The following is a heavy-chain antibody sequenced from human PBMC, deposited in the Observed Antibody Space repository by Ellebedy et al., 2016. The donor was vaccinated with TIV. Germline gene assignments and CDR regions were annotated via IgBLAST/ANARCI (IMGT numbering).Heavy chain of an antibody. CDR1: GYTLTELS. D-gene: IGHD3-10*01. CDR3: AREFGVRGLNYFDY. V-gene: IGHV1-24*01. Sequence: ASVKVSXKLSGYTLTELSMHWVRQAPGKGLEWMGGFDPADNKILYAQKFQGRVTMTEDTSTDTAYMELRSLRSDDTAVYYCAREFGVRGLNYFDYWGQGTLVTVSS. CDR2: FDPADNKI. J-gene: IGHJ4*02.